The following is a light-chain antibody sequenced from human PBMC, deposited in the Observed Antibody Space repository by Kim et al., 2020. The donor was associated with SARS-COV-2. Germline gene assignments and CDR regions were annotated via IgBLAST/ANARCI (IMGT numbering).Light chain of an antibody. V-gene: IGKV1-39*01. CDR1: QSVRRY. J-gene: IGKJ3*01. CDR2: TAS. Sequence: SASVGDRVIITCRASQSVRRYLSWYQQKPGKAPKLLIHTASILHTGVPSRFSGSGSETDFTLTISSLQPEDFATYYCLQSDSPLTFGPGTKVDIK. CDR3: LQSDSPLT.